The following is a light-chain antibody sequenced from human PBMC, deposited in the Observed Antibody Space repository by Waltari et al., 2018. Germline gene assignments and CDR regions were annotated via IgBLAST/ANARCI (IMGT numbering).Light chain of an antibody. Sequence: QSALTQPASVPGSPGQSIIISCTGTRRDVGGYNYVPWYQQPPGKAPNPMIYDVSERPSGVSNRFSGSKSVNTASLTISGLQAEDEADYYCSSYTRSATLVFGGGTKLTVL. CDR1: RRDVGGYNY. J-gene: IGLJ2*01. CDR3: SSYTRSATLV. V-gene: IGLV2-14*01. CDR2: DVS.